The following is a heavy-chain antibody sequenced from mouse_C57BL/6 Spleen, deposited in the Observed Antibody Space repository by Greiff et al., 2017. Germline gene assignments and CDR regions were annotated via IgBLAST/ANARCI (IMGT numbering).Heavy chain of an antibody. CDR1: GYTFTSYW. D-gene: IGHD1-1*01. Sequence: QVQLQQPGAELVKPGASVKLSCKASGYTFTSYWMQWVKQRPGQGLEWIGEIDPSDSYTNYNQKFKGKATLTVDTSSSTAYMQLSSLTSEDSAVYYCARRSYGSSYEGFDVWGTGTTVTVSS. CDR2: IDPSDSYT. V-gene: IGHV1-50*01. J-gene: IGHJ1*03. CDR3: ARRSYGSSYEGFDV.